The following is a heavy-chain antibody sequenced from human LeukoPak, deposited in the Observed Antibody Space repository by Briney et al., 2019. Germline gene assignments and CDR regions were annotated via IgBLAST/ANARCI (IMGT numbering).Heavy chain of an antibody. CDR2: IWHDGSHK. CDR3: AKGGEQWLVFDWFDP. D-gene: IGHD6-19*01. CDR1: GFSFDTYA. V-gene: IGHV3-33*06. J-gene: IGHJ5*02. Sequence: GGSLRLSCAASGFSFDTYAMHWVRQAPGQGLEWVALIWHDGSHKFYSNSVRGQFTISRDNSKNTVYLQMNSLRAEDTAVYYCAKGGEQWLVFDWFDPWGQGTLVTVSS.